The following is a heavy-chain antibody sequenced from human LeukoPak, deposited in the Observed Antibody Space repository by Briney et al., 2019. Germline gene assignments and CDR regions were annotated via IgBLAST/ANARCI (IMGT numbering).Heavy chain of an antibody. D-gene: IGHD4-11*01. Sequence: SETLSLTCAVYGGSFSGYYWSWIRQPPGKGLEWIGEINHSGSTNYSPSLKSRVTISVDTSKNQFSLKLSSVTAADTAVYYCARSYSNYLSGYGVWGKGTTVTVSS. CDR3: ARSYSNYLSGYGV. V-gene: IGHV4-34*01. CDR1: GGSFSGYY. J-gene: IGHJ6*04. CDR2: INHSGST.